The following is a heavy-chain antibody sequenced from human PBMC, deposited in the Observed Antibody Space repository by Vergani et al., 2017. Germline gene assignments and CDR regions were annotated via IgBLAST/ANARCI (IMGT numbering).Heavy chain of an antibody. V-gene: IGHV3-23*01. CDR2: ISGSGGST. J-gene: IGHJ4*02. CDR1: GFTFSSYA. D-gene: IGHD2-21*02. Sequence: EVQLLESGGGLVQPGGSLRLSCAASGFTFSSYAMSWVRQAPGKGLEWVSAISGSGGSTYYADSVKGRFTISRDKSKNTLYLQMNSLRAEDTAVYYCAKGMDCGGDCYYYFDYWGQGTLVTVSS. CDR3: AKGMDCGGDCYYYFDY.